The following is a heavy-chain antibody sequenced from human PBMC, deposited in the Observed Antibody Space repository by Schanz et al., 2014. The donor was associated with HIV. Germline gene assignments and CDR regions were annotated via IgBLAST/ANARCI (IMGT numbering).Heavy chain of an antibody. CDR2: IWYDGSNK. J-gene: IGHJ6*02. CDR3: AKVLIPMIAVPYYGMDV. CDR1: GFTFSTYG. V-gene: IGHV3-33*06. Sequence: QVQLVESGGGVVQPGRSLRLSCAASGFTFSTYGMHWVRQAPGKGLEWVAVIWYDGSNKYYADSVKGRFTISRDNSKNTLFLQMNSLRAEDRAVYYCAKVLIPMIAVPYYGMDVWGQGTTVTVSS. D-gene: IGHD3-22*01.